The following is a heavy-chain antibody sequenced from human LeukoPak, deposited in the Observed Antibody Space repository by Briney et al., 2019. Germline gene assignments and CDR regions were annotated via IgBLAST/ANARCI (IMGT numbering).Heavy chain of an antibody. D-gene: IGHD4-17*01. CDR2: IYPGDSDT. J-gene: IGHJ5*02. Sequence: LGESLKISCKGSGYSFTSYWIGWVRQMPGKGLEWMGIIYPGDSDTRYSPSFQGQVTISADKSISTAYLQWSSLKASDTAMYYCARRNDYGDYWGYPAPNWFDPWGQGTLVTVSS. V-gene: IGHV5-51*01. CDR3: ARRNDYGDYWGYPAPNWFDP. CDR1: GYSFTSYW.